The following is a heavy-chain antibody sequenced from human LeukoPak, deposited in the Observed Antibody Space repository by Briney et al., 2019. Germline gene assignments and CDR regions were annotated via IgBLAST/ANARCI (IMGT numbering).Heavy chain of an antibody. J-gene: IGHJ4*02. V-gene: IGHV3-23*01. CDR1: GFTFSSYG. CDR2: ISGSGGST. D-gene: IGHD5-12*01. CDR3: AKSSSGYSGYELFDY. Sequence: GGSLRLSCAASGFTFSSYGMSWVRQAPGKGLEWVSAISGSGGSTYYADSVKGRFTISRDNSKNTLYLQMNSLRAEDTAVYYCAKSSSGYSGYELFDYWGQGTLVTVSS.